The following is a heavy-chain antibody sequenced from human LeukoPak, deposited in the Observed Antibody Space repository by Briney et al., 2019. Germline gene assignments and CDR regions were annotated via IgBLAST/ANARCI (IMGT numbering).Heavy chain of an antibody. CDR2: IRYDGSNK. D-gene: IGHD3-22*01. J-gene: IGHJ4*02. CDR3: AKLSGYYYDSSGYYYHGGPFDY. V-gene: IGHV3-30*02. Sequence: GGSLRLSCAASGFTFSSYGMHWVRQAPGKGLEWVAFIRYDGSNKYYADSVKGRFTISRDNSKNTLYLQMNSLRAEDTAVYYCAKLSGYYYDSSGYYYHGGPFDYWGQGTLVTVSS. CDR1: GFTFSSYG.